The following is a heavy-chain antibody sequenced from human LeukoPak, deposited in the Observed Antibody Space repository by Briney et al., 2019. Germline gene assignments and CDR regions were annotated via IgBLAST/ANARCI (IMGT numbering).Heavy chain of an antibody. D-gene: IGHD3-9*01. J-gene: IGHJ4*02. Sequence: PSETLSLTCAVSGGSISSYYWSWIRQPAGKGLEWVGRIYTNGNTDYNPSLKSRVTISVDTSKNQFSLKLNSVTAADTAVYYCARTTGDYSYYFDYWGQGTLVTVSS. V-gene: IGHV4-4*07. CDR3: ARTTGDYSYYFDY. CDR1: GGSISSYY. CDR2: IYTNGNT.